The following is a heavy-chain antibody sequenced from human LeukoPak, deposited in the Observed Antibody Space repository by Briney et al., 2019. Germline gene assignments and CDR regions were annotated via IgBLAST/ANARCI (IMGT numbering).Heavy chain of an antibody. CDR2: IYYSGST. Sequence: SETLSLTCTVSGGSISSSSYYWGWIRQPPGKGLEWIGSIYYSGSTYYNPSLKSRVTISVDTSQNQFSLKLTSVTAADTAVYYCARARGGYYYSSGSYNWFDPWGQGTLATVSS. V-gene: IGHV4-39*07. J-gene: IGHJ5*02. CDR3: ARARGGYYYSSGSYNWFDP. D-gene: IGHD3-10*01. CDR1: GGSISSSSYY.